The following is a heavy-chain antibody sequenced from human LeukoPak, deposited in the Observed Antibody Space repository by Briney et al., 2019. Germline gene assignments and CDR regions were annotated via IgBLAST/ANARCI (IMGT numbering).Heavy chain of an antibody. CDR1: GFTFSRYS. CDR2: ISNDDI. J-gene: IGHJ4*02. D-gene: IGHD3-16*01. CDR3: VRDENWAFDY. Sequence: GGSLRLSCVASGFTFSRYSMNWLRQAPGKGLEWISYISNDDISYADSVKGRFTISRDNAKNSVYLQMNSLRAEDTAVYYCVRDENWAFDYWGQGALVTVSS. V-gene: IGHV3-48*01.